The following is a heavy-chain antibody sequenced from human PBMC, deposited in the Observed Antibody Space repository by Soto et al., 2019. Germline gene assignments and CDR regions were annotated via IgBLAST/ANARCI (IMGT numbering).Heavy chain of an antibody. CDR1: GYTFTSNY. Sequence: ASVKVSCKASGYTFTSNYLHWVRQAPGQGLEWMGIINPSGGSTNFAQKFQGRLSMTRDTSTSTVYMELRSLTSEDTAVYYCARDSATVTSYYYYCMDVWGQGTTVTVSS. CDR3: ARDSATVTSYYYYCMDV. V-gene: IGHV1-46*01. J-gene: IGHJ6*02. D-gene: IGHD4-17*01. CDR2: INPSGGST.